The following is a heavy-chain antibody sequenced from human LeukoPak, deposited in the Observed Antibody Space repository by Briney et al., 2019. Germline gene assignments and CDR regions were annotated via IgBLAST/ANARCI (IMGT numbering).Heavy chain of an antibody. J-gene: IGHJ4*02. CDR1: GFTFSNAW. Sequence: PGRSLRLSCAASGFTFSNAWMTWVRQTPGKGLEWAGRIKRKTDGGTTDYAAPVKGRFNISRDDSKNTVSLQMNSLKTEDTAVYYCTTAVVVTGFDYWGQGTLVSVSS. V-gene: IGHV3-15*01. D-gene: IGHD2-21*02. CDR2: IKRKTDGGTT. CDR3: TTAVVVTGFDY.